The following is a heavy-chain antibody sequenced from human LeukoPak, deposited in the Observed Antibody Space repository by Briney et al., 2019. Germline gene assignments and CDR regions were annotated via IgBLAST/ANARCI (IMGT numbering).Heavy chain of an antibody. J-gene: IGHJ6*03. Sequence: ASVKVSCKVSGYTLTELSMHWVRQAPGKGREWMGGFDPEDGETIYAQKFQGRVTMTEDTSTDTAYMELSSLRSEDTAVYYCATGTKYYDILTGYYSYYYYYMDVWGKGTTVTVSS. CDR2: FDPEDGET. CDR3: ATGTKYYDILTGYYSYYYYYMDV. D-gene: IGHD3-9*01. CDR1: GYTLTELS. V-gene: IGHV1-24*01.